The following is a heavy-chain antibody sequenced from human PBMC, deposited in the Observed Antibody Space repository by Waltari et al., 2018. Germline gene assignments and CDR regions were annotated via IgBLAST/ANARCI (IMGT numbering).Heavy chain of an antibody. V-gene: IGHV4-34*01. CDR2: INHSGST. CDR1: GGSFSGYY. D-gene: IGHD6-13*01. J-gene: IGHJ5*02. Sequence: QVQLQQWGAGLLKPSETLSLTCAVYGGSFSGYYWRWIRQPPGKGLEWIGEINHSGSTNYNPSLKSRVTISVDTSKNQFSLKLSSVTAADTAVYYCANGIAAAGTNWFDPWGQGTLVTVSS. CDR3: ANGIAAAGTNWFDP.